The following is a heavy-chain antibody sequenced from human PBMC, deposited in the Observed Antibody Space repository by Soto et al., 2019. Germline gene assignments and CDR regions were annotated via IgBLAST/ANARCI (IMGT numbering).Heavy chain of an antibody. CDR2: IGPDGTTT. CDR1: GFTFSTYY. D-gene: IGHD3-22*01. J-gene: IGHJ4*02. CDR3: AKDQSNSNPLYYFDF. Sequence: GGSLRLSCVASGFTFSTYYLYWVRQAPGKGLLWVSRIGPDGTTTAYADSVRGRFTISRDNAENTLYLQMNSLRAEDTAIYYCAKDQSNSNPLYYFDFWGPGTLVTVSS. V-gene: IGHV3-74*03.